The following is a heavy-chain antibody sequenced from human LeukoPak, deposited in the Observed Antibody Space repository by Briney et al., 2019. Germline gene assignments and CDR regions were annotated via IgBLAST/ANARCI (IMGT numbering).Heavy chain of an antibody. J-gene: IGHJ4*02. CDR3: ARKRYDDPYFFDY. V-gene: IGHV4-30-4*01. CDR2: IYNSGTT. Sequence: PSETLSLTCTVSGGPISSGDYYWSWFRQPPGKGLEWIGYIYNSGTTYYNPSLRSRVTLSVDTSKNQFSLRLNSVAAADTAVYYCARKRYDDPYFFDYWGQGTLVTVSS. D-gene: IGHD3-22*01. CDR1: GGPISSGDYY.